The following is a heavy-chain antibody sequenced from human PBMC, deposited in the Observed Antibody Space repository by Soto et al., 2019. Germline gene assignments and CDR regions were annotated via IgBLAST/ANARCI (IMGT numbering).Heavy chain of an antibody. CDR3: AKDSTDYGDYGPGVFDT. J-gene: IGHJ3*02. CDR1: GFTFSSYA. CDR2: ISGSGGST. D-gene: IGHD4-17*01. V-gene: IGHV3-23*01. Sequence: PGGSLRLSCAASGFTFSSYAMSWVRQAPGKGLEWVSAISGSGGSTYYEVSVEGRFTISRDNSKNRVYLQMNSLRAEDTAVYYCAKDSTDYGDYGPGVFDTRGQGRMVTVSS.